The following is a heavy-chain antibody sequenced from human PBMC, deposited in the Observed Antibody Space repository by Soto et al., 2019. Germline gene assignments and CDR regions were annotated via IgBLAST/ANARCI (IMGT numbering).Heavy chain of an antibody. CDR1: GFTFSDDY. J-gene: IGHJ6*03. V-gene: IGHV3-11*01. Sequence: QVQLVESGGGLVKPGGSLRLSCAASGFTFSDDYMSWIRQAPGKGLEWVSYISSSGSTIYYADSVKGRFTISRDNAKNSLYLQMNSLRAEDTAVYYCARVGNTMVRGVIIRVYYYYYYYMDVWGKGTTVTVSS. D-gene: IGHD3-10*01. CDR3: ARVGNTMVRGVIIRVYYYYYYYMDV. CDR2: ISSSGSTI.